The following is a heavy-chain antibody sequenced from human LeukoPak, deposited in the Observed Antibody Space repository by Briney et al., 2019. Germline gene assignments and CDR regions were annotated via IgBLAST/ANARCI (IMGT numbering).Heavy chain of an antibody. J-gene: IGHJ4*02. CDR2: IKEDGSAT. D-gene: IGHD6-19*01. CDR3: VRDIGWFRFDY. CDR1: GFMFSDFW. Sequence: PGGSLRLSCAASGFMFSDFWMTWVRQAPGKGLGWVAHIKEDGSATQSIDAVKGRFTISRDNAKNSLYLQMNTLRAEDTAVYYCVRDIGWFRFDYWGQGTLVTVSS. V-gene: IGHV3-7*03.